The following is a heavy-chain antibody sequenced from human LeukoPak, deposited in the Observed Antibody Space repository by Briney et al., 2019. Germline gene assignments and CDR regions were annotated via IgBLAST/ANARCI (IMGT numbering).Heavy chain of an antibody. CDR2: ISGSGGST. J-gene: IGHJ4*02. V-gene: IGHV3-23*01. CDR3: ARTSNSGYYYFDY. Sequence: PGGSLRLSCAASGFTFSSYAMSWVRQAPGKGLEWVSAISGSGGSTYYADSVKGRFTISRDNSKNTLYLQMNSLRAEDTAVYYCARTSNSGYYYFDYWGQGTLVTVSS. D-gene: IGHD7-27*01. CDR1: GFTFSSYA.